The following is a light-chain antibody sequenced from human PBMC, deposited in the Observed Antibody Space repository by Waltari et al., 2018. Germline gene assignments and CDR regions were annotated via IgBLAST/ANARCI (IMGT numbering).Light chain of an antibody. Sequence: IVLTQSPATLSLSPGDTATLSCRASQSVSSHLAWYQQKPGQAPRLLIYEASKRATGIPARFSGRGSGTDFTLPITSLEPEDFAVFFCQQRSNWPSFGPGTKVEIK. CDR1: QSVSSH. V-gene: IGKV3-11*01. CDR2: EAS. J-gene: IGKJ1*01. CDR3: QQRSNWPS.